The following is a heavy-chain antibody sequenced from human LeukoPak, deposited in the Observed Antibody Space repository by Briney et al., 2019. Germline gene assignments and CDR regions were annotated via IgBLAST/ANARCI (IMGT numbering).Heavy chain of an antibody. V-gene: IGHV4-59*08. CDR3: ARRMKLAAKGDAFDI. Sequence: SETLSLTCTVSGDSINSGYWNWIRQPPGKGLEWIGFIYYSGSTNYNPSLKSRVTISVDASRKHFSLKLNSVTAGDTAVYYCARRMKLAAKGDAFDIWGQGTMVTVSS. CDR1: GDSINSGY. CDR2: IYYSGST. J-gene: IGHJ3*02. D-gene: IGHD2-15*01.